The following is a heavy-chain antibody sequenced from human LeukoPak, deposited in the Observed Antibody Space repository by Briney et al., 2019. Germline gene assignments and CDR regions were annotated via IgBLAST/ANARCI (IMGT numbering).Heavy chain of an antibody. CDR2: ISGSGGST. CDR1: GFTFSSYG. Sequence: PGGTLRLSCAASGFTFSSYGMSWVRQAPGKGLEWVSAISGSGGSTYYADSVKGRFTISRDSSKNTLYLQMNSLRPEDTAVYYCARARPSMWIDYWGQGTLGTVSS. CDR3: ARARPSMWIDY. J-gene: IGHJ4*02. D-gene: IGHD5-12*01. V-gene: IGHV3-23*01.